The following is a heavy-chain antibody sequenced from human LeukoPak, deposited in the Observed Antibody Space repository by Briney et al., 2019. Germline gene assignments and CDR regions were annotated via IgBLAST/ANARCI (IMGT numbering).Heavy chain of an antibody. CDR3: ARDGGAVAVTLIDY. Sequence: GGSLRLSCAASGFTFSSYAMHWVRQAPGKGLEYVSAISSNGGSTYYANSVKGRFTISRDNSKNTLYLQMGSLRAEDTAVYYCARDGGAVAVTLIDYWGQGTLVTVSS. V-gene: IGHV3-64*01. D-gene: IGHD6-19*01. CDR2: ISSNGGST. J-gene: IGHJ4*02. CDR1: GFTFSSYA.